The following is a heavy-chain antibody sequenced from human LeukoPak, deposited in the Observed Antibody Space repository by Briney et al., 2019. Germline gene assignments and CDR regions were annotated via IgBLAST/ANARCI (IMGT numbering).Heavy chain of an antibody. D-gene: IGHD1-14*01. CDR2: VYWDDDK. V-gene: IGHV2-5*02. Sequence: SGPTLVNPTQTLTLACTFSGFSLSTTGVGVGWIRQSPGKGLEWLAFVYWDDDKRYSPSLKTRLAIVTDTSNSQVVFMMTNMDPVDTATYYCAHRRSGYNWNHGDFDYWGQGILVTVSS. CDR3: AHRRSGYNWNHGDFDY. CDR1: GFSLSTTGVG. J-gene: IGHJ4*02.